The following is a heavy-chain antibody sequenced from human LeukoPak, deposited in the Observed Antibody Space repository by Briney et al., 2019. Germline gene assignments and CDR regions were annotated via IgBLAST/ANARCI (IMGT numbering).Heavy chain of an antibody. CDR3: ARWGYGDPSGVDY. CDR1: GYIFTHYW. J-gene: IGHJ4*02. Sequence: GESLKISCKGSGYIFTHYWVGWVRQMPGKGLDWMGIIYPDDSDTRYSPSFQGQVTISADKSISTAYLQWSSLKASDTAMYYCARWGYGDPSGVDYWGQGTLVTVSS. V-gene: IGHV5-51*01. CDR2: IYPDDSDT. D-gene: IGHD4-17*01.